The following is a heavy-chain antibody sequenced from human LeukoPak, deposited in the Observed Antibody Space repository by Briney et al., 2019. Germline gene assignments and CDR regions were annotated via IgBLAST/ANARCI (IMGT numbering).Heavy chain of an antibody. D-gene: IGHD5-18*01. V-gene: IGHV3-23*01. J-gene: IGHJ3*02. CDR2: IIGSGGST. CDR3: AKFRTIQLRADAFDI. CDR1: GVSFSSYA. Sequence: GGSLRHSSADSGVSFSSYAMSWVRHTLGGGGEWVSAIIGSGGSTYYADSVKCRFSISRDNSKNTLYLQMNSMRAEDTAVYYWAKFRTIQLRADAFDIWGKGTMVTVS.